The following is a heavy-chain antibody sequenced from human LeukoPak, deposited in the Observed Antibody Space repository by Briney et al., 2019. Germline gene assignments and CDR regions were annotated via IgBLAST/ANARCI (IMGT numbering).Heavy chain of an antibody. CDR3: ARDQIDNWNDRFDAFDI. CDR1: GGSISSSSYY. J-gene: IGHJ3*02. D-gene: IGHD1-20*01. Sequence: SETLSLTCTVSGGSISSSSYYWGWIRQPPGKGLEWIGSIYYSGSTYYNPSLKSRVTISVDTSKNQFSLKLSSVTAADTAVYYCARDQIDNWNDRFDAFDIWGQGTMVTVSS. V-gene: IGHV4-39*07. CDR2: IYYSGST.